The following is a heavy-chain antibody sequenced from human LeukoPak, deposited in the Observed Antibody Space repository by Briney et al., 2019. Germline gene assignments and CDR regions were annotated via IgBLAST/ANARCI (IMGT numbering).Heavy chain of an antibody. CDR3: AKGRLEWLSFDY. CDR1: GIIFSSYS. Sequence: GGSLRLSCAASGIIFSSYSMSWVRQAPGMGLEWVSVITGSGGNTYYADSVKGRFTISKDNSKNTVYLQMSSLRVDDTAVYYCAKGRLEWLSFDYWGQGTLVTVSS. D-gene: IGHD3-3*01. J-gene: IGHJ4*02. CDR2: ITGSGGNT. V-gene: IGHV3-23*01.